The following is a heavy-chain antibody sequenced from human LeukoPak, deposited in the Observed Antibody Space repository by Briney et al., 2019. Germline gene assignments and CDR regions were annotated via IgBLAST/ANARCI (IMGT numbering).Heavy chain of an antibody. CDR3: ARDAPDIVVVPAAVGPFDL. J-gene: IGHJ4*02. D-gene: IGHD2-2*01. V-gene: IGHV3-64*01. Sequence: TGGSLRLSCAASGFTFSSYAMYWVRRTPGKGLEYVSVISGNGVSTHYATSVKGRFTISRDNSKNTLYLQMGSLRAEDMAVYYCARDAPDIVVVPAAVGPFDLWGQGTLVTVSS. CDR1: GFTFSSYA. CDR2: ISGNGVST.